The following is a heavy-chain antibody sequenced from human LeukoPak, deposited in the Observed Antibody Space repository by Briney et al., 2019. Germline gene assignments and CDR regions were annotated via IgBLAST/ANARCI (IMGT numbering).Heavy chain of an antibody. CDR2: IYHSGIT. Sequence: SGTLSLTCAVSGGSIISSYWCSWVRQSPGKGLEWIGEIYHSGITNYNPSLKSRLTISVDTSKNQFSLKLSSVTAADTAVYYCARVPAAPYNWFDPWGQGTLVTVSS. D-gene: IGHD2-2*01. J-gene: IGHJ5*02. V-gene: IGHV4-4*02. CDR3: ARVPAAPYNWFDP. CDR1: GGSIISSYW.